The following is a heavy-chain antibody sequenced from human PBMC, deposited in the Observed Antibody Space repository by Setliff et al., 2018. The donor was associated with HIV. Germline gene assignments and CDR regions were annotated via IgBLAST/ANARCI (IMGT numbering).Heavy chain of an antibody. J-gene: IGHJ6*03. V-gene: IGHV4-31*03. CDR2: IYYIGGA. CDR3: ASLDGSESPYIYYYYMDV. Sequence: SETLSLTCTVSGGSINSGGYYWTWVRQHPGKGLQWIGYIYYIGGAYYNPSLKSRVTISLDTSKNQISLKLSSVTAADTAVYYCASLDGSESPYIYYYYMDVWGKGTEVTVSS. CDR1: GGSINSGGYY. D-gene: IGHD3-10*01.